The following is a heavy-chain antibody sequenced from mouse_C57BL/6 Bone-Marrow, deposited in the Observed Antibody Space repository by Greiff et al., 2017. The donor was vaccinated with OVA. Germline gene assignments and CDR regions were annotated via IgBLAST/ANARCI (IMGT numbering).Heavy chain of an antibody. V-gene: IGHV1-64*01. Sequence: QVQLKQPGAELVKPGASVKLSCKASGYTFTSYWMHWVKQRPGQGLEWIGMIHPNSGSTNYNEKFKSKATLTVDKSSSTAYMQLSSLTSEDSAVYYCARGGWPYWYFDVWGTRTTVTVSS. CDR1: GYTFTSYW. CDR2: IHPNSGST. D-gene: IGHD2-3*01. J-gene: IGHJ1*03. CDR3: ARGGWPYWYFDV.